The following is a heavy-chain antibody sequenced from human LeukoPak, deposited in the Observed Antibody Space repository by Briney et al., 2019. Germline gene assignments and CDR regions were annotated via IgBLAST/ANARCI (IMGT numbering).Heavy chain of an antibody. CDR2: IRYDGSNK. CDR1: GFTFSSYG. Sequence: RGSLRLSCAASGFTFSSYGMHWVRQAPGKGLEWVAFIRYDGSNKYYADSVKGRFTISRDNSKNTLYLQMNSLRAEDTAVYYCAKATGRDSSGYSIDYWGQGTLVTVSS. CDR3: AKATGRDSSGYSIDY. V-gene: IGHV3-30*02. J-gene: IGHJ4*02. D-gene: IGHD3-22*01.